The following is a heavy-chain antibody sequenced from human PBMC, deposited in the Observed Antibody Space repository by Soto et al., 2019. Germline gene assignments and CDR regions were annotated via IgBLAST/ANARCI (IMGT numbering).Heavy chain of an antibody. D-gene: IGHD3-9*01. Sequence: GGSLRLSCAASGFTFSSYAMHWVRQAPGKGLEWVAVISYDGSNKYYADSVKGRFTISRDNSKNTLYLQMNSLRAEDTAVYYCARDRYYDILTGYYTYYGMDVWGQGTTVTVSS. CDR3: ARDRYYDILTGYYTYYGMDV. V-gene: IGHV3-30-3*01. CDR1: GFTFSSYA. J-gene: IGHJ6*02. CDR2: ISYDGSNK.